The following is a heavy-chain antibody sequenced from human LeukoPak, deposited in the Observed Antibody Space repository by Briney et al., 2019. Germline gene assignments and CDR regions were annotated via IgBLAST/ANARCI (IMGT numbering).Heavy chain of an antibody. Sequence: ASVKVSCKASGYTFTGYYMHWVRQAPGQGLEWMGWINPNSGGTNYAQKFQGRVTMTRDTSISTAYMELSRLRSDDTAVYYCARGYSSSYSWRYFDYWGQGTLVTVSS. CDR3: ARGYSSSYSWRYFDY. D-gene: IGHD6-6*01. V-gene: IGHV1-2*02. CDR1: GYTFTGYY. J-gene: IGHJ4*02. CDR2: INPNSGGT.